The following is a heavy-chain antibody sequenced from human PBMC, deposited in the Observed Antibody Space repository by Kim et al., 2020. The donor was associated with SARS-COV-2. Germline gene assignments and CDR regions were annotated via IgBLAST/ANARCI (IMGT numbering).Heavy chain of an antibody. CDR2: IHYSGST. CDR1: GGSISSYY. CDR3: ARQDSVMFIAY. J-gene: IGHJ4*02. V-gene: IGHV4-59*08. Sequence: SETLSLTCTVSGGSISSYYWSWIRQPPGKGLEWIGYIHYSGSTNYNPSLKSRVSISVDTSKNQFSLKLSSVTAADTALYYCARQDSVMFIAYWGQGTLVTVSS. D-gene: IGHD3-16*01.